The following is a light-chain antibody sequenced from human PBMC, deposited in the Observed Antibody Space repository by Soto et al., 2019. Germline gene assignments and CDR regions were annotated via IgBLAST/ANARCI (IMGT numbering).Light chain of an antibody. CDR1: QIIGSW. J-gene: IGKJ3*01. CDR2: GAS. CDR3: QQDNSCPFT. V-gene: IGKV1-12*02. Sequence: DIQMTQSPSSVSASIGDRVTITCRASQIIGSWLAWYQQKPGRAPTLLIYGASSLQSGVPSRFSGSGSGTDFILTITSLQAEDSATYYCQQDNSCPFTFGPGTKVDIK.